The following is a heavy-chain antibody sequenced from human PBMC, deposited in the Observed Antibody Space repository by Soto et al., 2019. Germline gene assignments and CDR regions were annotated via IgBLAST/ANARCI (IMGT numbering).Heavy chain of an antibody. J-gene: IGHJ6*02. Sequence: GESLKISCAASGFTFSIYGMHWVRQAPGRGLEWVAVIWYDGGNKYYADSVKGRFTISRDNSKNTLYLQMNSLRAEDTAVYYCARALKTYYDYVWGSYRSSGMDVWGQGTTVTVSS. V-gene: IGHV3-33*01. CDR3: ARALKTYYDYVWGSYRSSGMDV. CDR2: IWYDGGNK. D-gene: IGHD3-16*02. CDR1: GFTFSIYG.